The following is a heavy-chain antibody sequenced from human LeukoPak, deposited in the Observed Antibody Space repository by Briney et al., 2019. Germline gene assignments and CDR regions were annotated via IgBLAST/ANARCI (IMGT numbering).Heavy chain of an antibody. V-gene: IGHV1-2*02. CDR1: GYTFTCYY. CDR2: INPNSGGT. D-gene: IGHD1-26*01. J-gene: IGHJ3*02. CDR3: AREGVGATPPFAFDI. Sequence: GASVKVSCKASGYTFTCYYMHWVRQAPGQGLEWMGWINPNSGGTNYAQKFQGRVTVTRDTSISTAYMELSRLRSDDTAVYYCAREGVGATPPFAFDIWGQGTMVTVSS.